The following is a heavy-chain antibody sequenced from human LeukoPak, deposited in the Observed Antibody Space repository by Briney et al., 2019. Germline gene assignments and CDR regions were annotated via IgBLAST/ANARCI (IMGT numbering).Heavy chain of an antibody. CDR2: ISYDGSNK. CDR1: GFTFSSYG. CDR3: AKRLEPSAYYDFWSGYYFDY. D-gene: IGHD3-3*01. J-gene: IGHJ4*02. V-gene: IGHV3-30*18. Sequence: PGGSLRLSCAASGFTFSSYGMHWVRQAPGKGLEWVAVISYDGSNKYYADSVKGRFTISRDNSKNTLYLQVNSLRAEDTAVYYCAKRLEPSAYYDFWSGYYFDYWGQGTLVTVSS.